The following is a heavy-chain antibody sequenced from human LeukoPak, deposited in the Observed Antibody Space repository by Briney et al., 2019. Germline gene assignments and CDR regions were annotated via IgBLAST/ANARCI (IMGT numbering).Heavy chain of an antibody. V-gene: IGHV3-33*01. J-gene: IGHJ4*02. CDR1: GFTFSSYG. Sequence: GGSLRLSCAASGFTFSSYGMHWVRQAPGRGLEWVAVIWYDGSNKYYADSVKGRFTISRDNSKNTLYLQMNSLRAEDTAVYYCARGPEALGYGYYFDYWGQGTLVTVSS. CDR2: IWYDGSNK. D-gene: IGHD4-17*01. CDR3: ARGPEALGYGYYFDY.